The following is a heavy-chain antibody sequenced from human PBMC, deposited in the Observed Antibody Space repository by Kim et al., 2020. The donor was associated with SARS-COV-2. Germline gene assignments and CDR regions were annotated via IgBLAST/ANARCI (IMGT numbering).Heavy chain of an antibody. J-gene: IGHJ6*02. D-gene: IGHD6-13*01. Sequence: DSVKGRFTISRDNAKNTLYLQMNSLRAEDTAVYYCAKRPLVSYYYYGMDVWGQGTTVTVSS. CDR3: AKRPLVSYYYYGMDV. V-gene: IGHV3-23*01.